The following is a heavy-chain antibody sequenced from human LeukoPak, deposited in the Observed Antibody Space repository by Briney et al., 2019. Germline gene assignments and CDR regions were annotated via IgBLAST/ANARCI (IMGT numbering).Heavy chain of an antibody. J-gene: IGHJ4*02. CDR3: ARRIGVPNFDY. CDR2: ISGSGGST. D-gene: IGHD3-22*01. V-gene: IGHV3-23*01. CDR1: GYTFSSYA. Sequence: WGSLRLSCEASGYTFSSYAISWVRQAPGQGLEWVSAISGSGGSTYYADSVKGRVTISTDKSKNTPYLQMNSLRAEDTAVYYCARRIGVPNFDYWGQGTLVTVSS.